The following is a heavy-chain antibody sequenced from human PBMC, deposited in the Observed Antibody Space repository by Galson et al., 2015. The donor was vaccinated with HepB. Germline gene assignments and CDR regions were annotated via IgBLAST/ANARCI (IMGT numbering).Heavy chain of an antibody. CDR3: ATGGGSPREDAFDI. V-gene: IGHV4-34*01. CDR2: INHSGSA. CDR1: GGSFSGYY. D-gene: IGHD2-15*01. Sequence: ETLSLTCAVYGGSFSGYYWSWIRQPPGKGLEWIGEINHSGSANYNPSLKSRVIISVDTSKNLFSLKLSSVTAADTAVYYCATGGGSPREDAFDIWGQGTMVTVSS. J-gene: IGHJ3*02.